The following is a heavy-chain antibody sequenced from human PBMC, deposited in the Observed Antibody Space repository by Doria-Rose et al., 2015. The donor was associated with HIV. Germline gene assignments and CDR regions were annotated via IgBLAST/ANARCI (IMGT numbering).Heavy chain of an antibody. Sequence: QVQLQESGPGLVKPSETLSLTCSVSGGSISHYYWSWIRQPPGKGLEYIGDICYTGSTNYSPSLKNRVSISIDTSKNKFSLRLSSVTAADTAVYYCAGVLSGTYDYWGQGTLVTVSS. CDR2: ICYTGST. D-gene: IGHD1-26*01. CDR1: GGSISHYY. V-gene: IGHV4-59*01. J-gene: IGHJ4*02. CDR3: AGVLSGTYDY.